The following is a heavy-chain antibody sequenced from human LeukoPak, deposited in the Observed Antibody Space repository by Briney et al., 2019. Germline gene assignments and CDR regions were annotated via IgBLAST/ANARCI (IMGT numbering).Heavy chain of an antibody. CDR2: IIPIFGTA. J-gene: IGHJ3*02. Sequence: SVKVSCKPSGYTFTSYGISWVRPAPGQGLEWMGGIIPIFGTANYAQKFQGRVTITADESTSTAYMELSSLRSEDTAVYYCQGNYYDSSFDIWGQGTMVTVSS. V-gene: IGHV1-69*13. CDR1: GYTFTSYG. D-gene: IGHD3-22*01. CDR3: QGNYYDSSFDI.